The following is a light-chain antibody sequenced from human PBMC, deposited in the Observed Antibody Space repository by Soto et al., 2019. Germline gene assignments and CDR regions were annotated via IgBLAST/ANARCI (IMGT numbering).Light chain of an antibody. V-gene: IGKV1-39*01. CDR2: GAS. Sequence: DIPMTQSPSSLSASVGDRVTIMCRASQNIGNYLNWYQKKIGEAPKLLVSGASNLESGVPTRFSGAGSGTHFTLTVSSLQPEDFVTYYCQQSYTTPRTFGQGTKVEI. J-gene: IGKJ1*01. CDR1: QNIGNY. CDR3: QQSYTTPRT.